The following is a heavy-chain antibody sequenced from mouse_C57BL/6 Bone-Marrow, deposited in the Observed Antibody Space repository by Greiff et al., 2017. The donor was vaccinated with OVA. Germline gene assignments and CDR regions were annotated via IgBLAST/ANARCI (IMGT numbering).Heavy chain of an antibody. CDR1: GYTFTDYY. V-gene: IGHV1-26*01. J-gene: IGHJ2*01. D-gene: IGHD2-4*01. Sequence: VQLQQSGPELVKPGASVKISCKASGYTFTDYYMNWVKQSHGKSLEWIGDINPNNGGTSYNQKFKGKATLTVDKSSSTAYMELRSLTSEDSAVYYCGALYYDYLYYFDYWGQGTTLTVSS. CDR3: GALYYDYLYYFDY. CDR2: INPNNGGT.